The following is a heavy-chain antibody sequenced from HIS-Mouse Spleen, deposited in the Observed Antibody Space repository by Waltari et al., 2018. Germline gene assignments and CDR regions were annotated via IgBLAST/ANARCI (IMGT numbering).Heavy chain of an antibody. CDR2: IYYSGST. CDR1: GGPIRSSRYY. V-gene: IGHV4-39*07. CDR3: AREIPYSSSWYDWYFDL. Sequence: QLQLQESGPGLAKPSETLSLTCTVSGGPIRSSRYYWGGNRQPPGKGLGWIGSIYYSGSTYYNPSLKSRVTISVDTSKNQFSLKLSSVTAADTAVYYCAREIPYSSSWYDWYFDLWGRGTLVTVSS. D-gene: IGHD6-13*01. J-gene: IGHJ2*01.